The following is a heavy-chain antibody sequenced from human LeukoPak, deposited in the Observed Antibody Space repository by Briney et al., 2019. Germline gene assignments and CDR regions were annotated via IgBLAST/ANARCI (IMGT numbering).Heavy chain of an antibody. J-gene: IGHJ4*02. CDR3: AREALSSSWYRPDY. V-gene: IGHV3-74*01. CDR2: ITGDGSATIYAGGSGT. D-gene: IGHD6-13*01. CDR1: GFTFSTYW. Sequence: PGGSLRLSCAASGFTFSTYWMHWVRQAPGKGLVWVSRITGDGSATIYAGGSGTTYADSVKGRFTISRDNAKNTLYLQMDSLRAEDTAVYYCAREALSSSWYRPDYWGQGTLVTVSA.